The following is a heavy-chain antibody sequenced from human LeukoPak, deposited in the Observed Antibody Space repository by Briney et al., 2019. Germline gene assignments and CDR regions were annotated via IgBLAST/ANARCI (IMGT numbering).Heavy chain of an antibody. CDR2: ISGSGGST. Sequence: GGSLRLSCAASGFTISSYAMSWVRQAPGKGLEWVSAISGSGGSTYYADSVKGRFTISRDNSKNTLYLQMNSLRAEDTAVYYCAKLGDYYGSGSYLDYWGQGTLVTVSS. CDR1: GFTISSYA. V-gene: IGHV3-23*01. CDR3: AKLGDYYGSGSYLDY. D-gene: IGHD3-10*01. J-gene: IGHJ4*02.